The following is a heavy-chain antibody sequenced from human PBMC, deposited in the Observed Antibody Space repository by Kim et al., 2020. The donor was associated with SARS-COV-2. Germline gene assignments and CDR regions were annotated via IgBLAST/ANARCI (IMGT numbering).Heavy chain of an antibody. CDR1: GGSISTYY. CDR3: AGDDKLRKYSKGWSQCYYG. J-gene: IGHJ6*01. V-gene: IGHV4-59*01. CDR2: SYYSGRT. D-gene: IGHD6-19*01. Sequence: SETLSLTCTVSGGSISTYYWSWIRQPPGKGQEWIGYSYYSGRTNYNPSLKSRVTISVDTSKNQFSLHLISVTVADTAVYDCAGDDKLRKYSKGWSQCYYG.